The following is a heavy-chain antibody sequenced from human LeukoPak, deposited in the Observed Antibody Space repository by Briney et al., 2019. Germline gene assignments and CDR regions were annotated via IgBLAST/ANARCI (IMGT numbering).Heavy chain of an antibody. D-gene: IGHD6-13*01. CDR2: INATTGRT. Sequence: PGGSLRLSCAASGFTFSSYAMSWVRQAPGRGLEWVSGINATTGRTYYADSVKGRFTISRDNSKNTLYLQMNSLRAEDTGKFYCAKEATSTWYGGWFDRWGQGTLVTVSS. CDR1: GFTFSSYA. V-gene: IGHV3-23*01. J-gene: IGHJ5*02. CDR3: AKEATSTWYGGWFDR.